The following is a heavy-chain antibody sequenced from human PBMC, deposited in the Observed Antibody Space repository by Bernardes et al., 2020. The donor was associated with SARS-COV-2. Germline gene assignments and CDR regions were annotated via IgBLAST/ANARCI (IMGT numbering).Heavy chain of an antibody. Sequence: GGSLRLSFAASEFTFSSYAMSWVRQSPRKGLEWVSSITSSSSYKYYAYSVKGRFTISRDNAKNSLYLQMNSLRAGDTSVYFCARESDWNYVFDYWGQGTLVTVSS. V-gene: IGHV3-21*01. CDR2: ITSSSSYK. D-gene: IGHD1-7*01. CDR1: EFTFSSYA. J-gene: IGHJ4*02. CDR3: ARESDWNYVFDY.